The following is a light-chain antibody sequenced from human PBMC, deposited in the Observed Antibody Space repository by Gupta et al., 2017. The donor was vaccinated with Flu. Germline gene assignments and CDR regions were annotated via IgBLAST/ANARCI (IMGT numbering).Light chain of an antibody. V-gene: IGLV2-11*01. CDR3: CSYAGSYTIEWV. J-gene: IGLJ1*01. CDR2: DVS. Sequence: QSALPPPRSVSGSPGQSVTISCTGTSSDGGGYNYVSWYQQHPGKAPKLIIYDVSTRPSGVPDRFSGSTSGNTAALTISXLXAEDEAXYYCCSYAGSYTIEWVFGTGTKVTVL. CDR1: SSDGGGYNY.